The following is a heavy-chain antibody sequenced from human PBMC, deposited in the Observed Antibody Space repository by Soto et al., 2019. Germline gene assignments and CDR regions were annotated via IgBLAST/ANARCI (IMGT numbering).Heavy chain of an antibody. V-gene: IGHV3-30-3*01. D-gene: IGHD6-13*01. J-gene: IGHJ6*02. CDR3: AREHSSSWYSYYYYYGMDV. Sequence: GGSLRLSCAASGFTFSSYAMHWVRQAPGKGLEWVAVISYDGSNKYYADSVKGRFTISRDNSKNTLYLQMNSLRAEDTAVYYCAREHSSSWYSYYYYYGMDVWGQGTTVTVSS. CDR2: ISYDGSNK. CDR1: GFTFSSYA.